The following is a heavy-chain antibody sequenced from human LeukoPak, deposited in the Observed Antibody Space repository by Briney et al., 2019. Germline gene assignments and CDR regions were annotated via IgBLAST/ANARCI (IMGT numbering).Heavy chain of an antibody. J-gene: IGHJ5*02. CDR2: IYYSGNT. Sequence: SETLSLTCTVSGGSISNSNDYWGWIRQPPGRGLEWIGSIYYSGNTYYNPSLKSRVTISVDSSKNQFSLKLSSVTAADTAVYYCAREAILGSYNWFDPWGQGTLVTVSS. D-gene: IGHD3-3*01. V-gene: IGHV4-39*02. CDR1: GGSISNSNDY. CDR3: AREAILGSYNWFDP.